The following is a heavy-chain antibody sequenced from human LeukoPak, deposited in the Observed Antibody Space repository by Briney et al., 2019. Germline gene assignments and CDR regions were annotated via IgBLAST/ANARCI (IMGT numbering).Heavy chain of an antibody. V-gene: IGHV3-21*06. D-gene: IGHD5-24*01. Sequence: PGGSLRLSCAASGFTFSSYSMTWVRQAPGKGLEWVSSISSSSSYIYYADSVKGRFTISRDNAKNSLYLQMDSLRAEDTAVYFCASDRLVRQTDGVSWGQGTLVTVSS. CDR2: ISSSSSYI. CDR3: ASDRLVRQTDGVS. J-gene: IGHJ5*02. CDR1: GFTFSSYS.